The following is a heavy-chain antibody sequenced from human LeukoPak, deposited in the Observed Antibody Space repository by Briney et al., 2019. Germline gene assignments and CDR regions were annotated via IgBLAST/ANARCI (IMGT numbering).Heavy chain of an antibody. D-gene: IGHD3-9*01. CDR3: ARDFGWGFDY. Sequence: GGSLRLSCAASGFTFSSYAMHWVRQAPGKGLEWVAVISYDGSNKYYADSVKGRFTISRDNSKNTLYLQMNSLRTEDTAVYYCARDFGWGFDYWGQGSLVTVSS. V-gene: IGHV3-30*04. CDR1: GFTFSSYA. J-gene: IGHJ4*02. CDR2: ISYDGSNK.